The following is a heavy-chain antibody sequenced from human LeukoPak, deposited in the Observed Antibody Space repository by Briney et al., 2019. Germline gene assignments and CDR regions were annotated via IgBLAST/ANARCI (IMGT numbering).Heavy chain of an antibody. CDR2: INPSGGST. CDR1: GYTFTSYG. Sequence: ASVKVSCKASGYTFTSYGISWVRQAPGQGLEWMGIINPSGGSTSYAQKFQGRVTMTRDMFTSTVYMELSSLRSEDTAVYYCARDLYDSSGYLDYWGQGTLVTVSS. J-gene: IGHJ4*02. D-gene: IGHD3-22*01. CDR3: ARDLYDSSGYLDY. V-gene: IGHV1-46*01.